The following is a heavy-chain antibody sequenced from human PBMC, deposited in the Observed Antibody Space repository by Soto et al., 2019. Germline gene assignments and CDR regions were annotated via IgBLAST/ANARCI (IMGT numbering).Heavy chain of an antibody. Sequence: PSETLSLTCPVSGGSVSSNSSYWSWLRQPPGKGLAWIGAIYYSVNHNYNPSCKSRATISVDTSKNQFSLRVNSVTAAHTAVYYCSRDSYARVGLHWVDPGGQGTLVTVSS. D-gene: IGHD6-6*01. CDR2: IYYSVNH. CDR3: SRDSYARVGLHWVDP. CDR1: GGSVSSNSSY. J-gene: IGHJ5*02. V-gene: IGHV4-61*01.